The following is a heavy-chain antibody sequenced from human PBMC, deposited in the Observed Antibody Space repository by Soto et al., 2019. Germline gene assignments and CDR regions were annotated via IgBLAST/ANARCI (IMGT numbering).Heavy chain of an antibody. Sequence: QVLLVESGGGVVQPGRSLRLSCAASGFTFSSYAMHWVRQAPGKGLEWVAVISYDGSNKYYADSVKGRFTISRDNSKNTLYLQMNSLRAEDTAVYYCARDPDYDFWGHFDYWGQGTLVTVSS. CDR1: GFTFSSYA. CDR3: ARDPDYDFWGHFDY. V-gene: IGHV3-30-3*01. D-gene: IGHD3-3*01. CDR2: ISYDGSNK. J-gene: IGHJ4*02.